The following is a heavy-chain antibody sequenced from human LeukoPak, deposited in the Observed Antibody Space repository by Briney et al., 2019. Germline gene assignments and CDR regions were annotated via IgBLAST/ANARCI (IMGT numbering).Heavy chain of an antibody. Sequence: PSETLSLTCTVSGYSISSGYYWGWIRQPPGKGLEWIGSIYHSGSTYYNPSLKSRVTISVDTSKNQFSLKLSSVTAADTAVYYCARDERYFDWLSNYYYYYMDVWGKGTTVTISS. CDR2: IYHSGST. J-gene: IGHJ6*03. CDR3: ARDERYFDWLSNYYYYYMDV. D-gene: IGHD3-9*01. CDR1: GYSISSGYY. V-gene: IGHV4-38-2*02.